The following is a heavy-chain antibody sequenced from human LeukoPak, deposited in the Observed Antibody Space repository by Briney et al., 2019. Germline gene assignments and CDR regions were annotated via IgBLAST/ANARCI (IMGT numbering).Heavy chain of an antibody. CDR1: GGSISSSSYY. D-gene: IGHD3-22*01. CDR2: IYYSGST. CDR3: VIPSVYYPSY. Sequence: SETLSLTCTVSGGSISSSSYYWGWIRQPPGKGLEWIGSIYYSGSTYYNPSLKSRVTISIDTSKNQFSLKLSFVTGADTAVYYCVIPSVYYPSYWGQGTLVTVSS. V-gene: IGHV4-39*01. J-gene: IGHJ4*02.